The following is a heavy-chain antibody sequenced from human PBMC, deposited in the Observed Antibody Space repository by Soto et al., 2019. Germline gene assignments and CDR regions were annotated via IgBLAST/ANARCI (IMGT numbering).Heavy chain of an antibody. CDR2: IYYSGST. V-gene: IGHV4-31*03. D-gene: IGHD2-2*01. J-gene: IGHJ6*02. CDR1: GGSISSGGYY. CDR3: ARDKVPAALGTNYYYGMDV. Sequence: QVQLQESGPGLVKPSQTLSLTCTVSGGSISSGGYYWSWIRQHPGKGLEWIGYIYYSGSTYYNPSLKSRVTISVDTSKNQFSLKLSSVTAADKDVYYCARDKVPAALGTNYYYGMDVWGQGTTVTVSS.